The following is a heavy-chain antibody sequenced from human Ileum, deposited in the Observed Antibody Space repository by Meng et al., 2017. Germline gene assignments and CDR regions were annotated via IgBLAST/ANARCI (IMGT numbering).Heavy chain of an antibody. CDR3: AREKSPGHFDY. J-gene: IGHJ4*02. Sequence: QVQLVQSGAEVMKPGASVKGSCRASGYTFTSYFLHWARQAPGQGLEWLGTINPNNGETSYAQRFQGRVTLTRDTSTTTVYMELSSLGSEDTAVYYCAREKSPGHFDYLGQGILVTVSS. CDR2: INPNNGET. CDR1: GYTFTSYF. V-gene: IGHV1-46*01.